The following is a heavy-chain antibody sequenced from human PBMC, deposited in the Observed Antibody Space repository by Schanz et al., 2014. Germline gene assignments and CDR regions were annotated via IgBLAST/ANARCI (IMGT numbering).Heavy chain of an antibody. J-gene: IGHJ4*02. Sequence: VQLLESGGALVRPGGSLRLSCAASGFTVSKNYMSWVRQAPGKGLQWVSSLSGDGGTTHYADSVKGRFIISRDNSKNTLYLQVNSLRAEDTAVYYCAKHVRSLTGNDYWGQGTLVTVSS. D-gene: IGHD3-9*01. V-gene: IGHV3-23*01. CDR1: GFTVSKNY. CDR3: AKHVRSLTGNDY. CDR2: LSGDGGTT.